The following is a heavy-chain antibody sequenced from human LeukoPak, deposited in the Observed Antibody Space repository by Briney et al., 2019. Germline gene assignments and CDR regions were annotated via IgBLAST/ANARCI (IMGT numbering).Heavy chain of an antibody. CDR1: GFTFSSYW. V-gene: IGHV3-7*01. D-gene: IGHD5-18*01. J-gene: IGHJ4*02. CDR2: IKQDGSEK. CDR3: ARGRGSYGYYFDY. Sequence: PGGSLRLSCAASGFTFSSYWMSWVRQAPGKGLEWVANIKQDGSEKYYVDSVKGRFTISRDNAKNSLYLQMNSLRAEDTAVYYCARGRGSYGYYFDYWGQGTLVTVSS.